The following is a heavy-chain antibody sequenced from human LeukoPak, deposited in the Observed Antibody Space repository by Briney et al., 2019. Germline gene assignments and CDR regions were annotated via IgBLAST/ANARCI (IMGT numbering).Heavy chain of an antibody. J-gene: IGHJ4*02. D-gene: IGHD6-13*01. V-gene: IGHV4-39*07. CDR2: IYHSGST. CDR3: ASNDSSSWLAFDY. CDR1: GGSISSSSYY. Sequence: SETLSLTCTVSGGSISSSSYYWGWIRQPPGKGLEWIGSIYHSGSTYYNPSLKSRVTISVDTSKNQFSLKLSSVTAADTAVYYCASNDSSSWLAFDYWGQGTLVTVSS.